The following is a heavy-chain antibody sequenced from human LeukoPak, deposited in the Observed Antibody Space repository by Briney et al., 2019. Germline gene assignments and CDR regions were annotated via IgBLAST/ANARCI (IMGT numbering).Heavy chain of an antibody. CDR1: GDSFSSHY. V-gene: IGHV4-59*08. CDR3: ARTHIVGATQHYYGMDV. CDR2: ISHIGRT. J-gene: IGHJ6*02. D-gene: IGHD1-26*01. Sequence: SETLSLTCAVSGDSFSSHYWTWIRQSPGTGLEWIGYISHIGRTNYNPSLKSRVTISVDTSKNQFSLKLSSVTAADTAVYYCARTHIVGATQHYYGMDVWGQGTTVTVSS.